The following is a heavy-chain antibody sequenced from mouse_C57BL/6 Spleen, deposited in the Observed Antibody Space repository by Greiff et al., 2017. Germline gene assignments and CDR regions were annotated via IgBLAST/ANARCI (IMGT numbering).Heavy chain of an antibody. CDR3: TIVRKFAFGY. J-gene: IGHJ3*01. V-gene: IGHV1-53*01. Sequence: QVQLQQSGAELVKPGASVKLSCKASGYTFTSYWMHWVKQRPGQGLEWIGDISPSNGSTNYNEKFKGKATVTADKSSSTAYMQISSLTAEASALYYCTIVRKFAFGYWGQGTLVTVSA. CDR2: ISPSNGST. CDR1: GYTFTSYW.